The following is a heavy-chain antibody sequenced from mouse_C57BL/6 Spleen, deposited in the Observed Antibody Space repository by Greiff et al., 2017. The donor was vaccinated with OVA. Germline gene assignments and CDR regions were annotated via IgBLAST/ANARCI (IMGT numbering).Heavy chain of an antibody. CDR3: ARGGPVTAWYFDV. CDR1: GYSITSGYY. CDR2: ISYDGSN. Sequence: DVKLQESGPGLVKPSQSLSLTCSVTGYSITSGYYWNWIRQFPGNKLEWMGYISYDGSNNYNPSLKNRISITRDTSKNQFFLKLNSVTTEDTATYYCARGGPVTAWYFDVWGTGTTVTVSS. D-gene: IGHD2-12*01. J-gene: IGHJ1*03. V-gene: IGHV3-6*01.